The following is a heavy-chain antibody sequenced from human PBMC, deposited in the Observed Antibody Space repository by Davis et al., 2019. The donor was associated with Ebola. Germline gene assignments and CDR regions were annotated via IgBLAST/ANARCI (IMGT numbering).Heavy chain of an antibody. V-gene: IGHV1-46*03. CDR2: IHPSGGST. CDR3: TTPGGQDSGYDVFDI. CDR1: EYTFRNYY. Sequence: ASVKVSCKASEYTFRNYYIHWVRQAPGQGLVWMGIIHPSGGSTRYAQNFQGRVTMTRDTSTSTVYMELSSLKSEDTAVYYCTTPGGQDSGYDVFDIWGQGTMVTVSS. J-gene: IGHJ3*02. D-gene: IGHD5-12*01.